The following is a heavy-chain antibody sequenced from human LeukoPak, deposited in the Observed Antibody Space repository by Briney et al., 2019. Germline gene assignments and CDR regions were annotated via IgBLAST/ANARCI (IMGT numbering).Heavy chain of an antibody. V-gene: IGHV4-39*01. Sequence: SETLSLTCTVSGDSISSSNCYWGWIRQPPGKGLEWIGSIYFSGGTYYNASLKSRVTISVDTSKNQFSLKLSSVTAADTAVYYCARHGYYYYMDVWGKGTTVTVSS. J-gene: IGHJ6*03. CDR3: ARHGYYYYMDV. CDR1: GDSISSSNCY. CDR2: IYFSGGT.